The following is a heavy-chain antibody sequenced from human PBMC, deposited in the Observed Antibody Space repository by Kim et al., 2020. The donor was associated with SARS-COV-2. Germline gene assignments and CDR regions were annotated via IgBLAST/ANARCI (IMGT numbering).Heavy chain of an antibody. D-gene: IGHD3-3*01. Sequence: GGSLRLSCAASGFTFSSYAMHWVRQAPGKGLEWVAVISYDGSNKYYADSVKGRFTISRDNSKNTLYLQMNSLRAEDTAVYYCARGASWYDFWSGLYFDYWGQGTLVTVSS. CDR3: ARGASWYDFWSGLYFDY. J-gene: IGHJ4*02. CDR2: ISYDGSNK. CDR1: GFTFSSYA. V-gene: IGHV3-30*04.